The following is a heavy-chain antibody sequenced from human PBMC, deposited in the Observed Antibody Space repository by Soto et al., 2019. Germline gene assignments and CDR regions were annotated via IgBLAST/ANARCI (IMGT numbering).Heavy chain of an antibody. CDR1: GFTLGSHR. Sequence: DVQLVESGGGLVQPGGSLRVSCAASGFTLGSHRIHWVRQAPGKGLEWVSRIDTDGGGTSYADSVKGRFTISTDNAKNTVYLQMNGLSAEDTAVYYCATVFYLWGQGTLVAVSS. V-gene: IGHV3-74*01. CDR3: ATVFYL. J-gene: IGHJ5*02. CDR2: IDTDGGGT.